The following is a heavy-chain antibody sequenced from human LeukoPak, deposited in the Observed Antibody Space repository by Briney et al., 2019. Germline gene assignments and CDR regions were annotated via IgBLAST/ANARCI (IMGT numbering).Heavy chain of an antibody. V-gene: IGHV3-64*01. CDR3: ARGGQSKYDSSGYLNYFDY. J-gene: IGHJ4*02. CDR1: GFTFSSYV. Sequence: PGGPLRLSCAASGFTFSSYVMYWVRQAPGKGLEYVSSISSNGGSTYYANSVKGRFTISRDNSKNTLYLQMGSLRAEDMAVYYCARGGQSKYDSSGYLNYFDYWGQGTLVTVSS. D-gene: IGHD3-22*01. CDR2: ISSNGGST.